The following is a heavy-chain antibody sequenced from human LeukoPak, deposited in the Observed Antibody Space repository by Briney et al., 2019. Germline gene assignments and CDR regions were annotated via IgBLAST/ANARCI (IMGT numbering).Heavy chain of an antibody. J-gene: IGHJ4*02. V-gene: IGHV1-18*01. CDR2: ISAYNGNT. CDR3: ARSRAVAGLYNFDY. D-gene: IGHD6-19*01. Sequence: GASVKVSCKASGYTFTSYGISWVRQAPGQGLEWTGWISAYNGNTNYAQKLQGRVTMTTDTSTSTAYMELRSLRSDDTAVYYCARSRAVAGLYNFDYWGQGTLVTVSS. CDR1: GYTFTSYG.